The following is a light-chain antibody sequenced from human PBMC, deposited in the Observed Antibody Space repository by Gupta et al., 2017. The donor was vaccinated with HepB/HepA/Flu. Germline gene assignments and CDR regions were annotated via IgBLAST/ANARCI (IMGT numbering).Light chain of an antibody. Sequence: DIQLTQSPSTLSASVGDRVTITCRASQTISIWLAWYQQKPGEAPKLLIYRASSLQTGVPSRFSGSGSGTEFTLTISSLQPDEFATYYCQQYKSYLAFGPGTKVDIK. CDR1: QTISIW. CDR3: QQYKSYLA. J-gene: IGKJ3*01. V-gene: IGKV1-5*03. CDR2: RAS.